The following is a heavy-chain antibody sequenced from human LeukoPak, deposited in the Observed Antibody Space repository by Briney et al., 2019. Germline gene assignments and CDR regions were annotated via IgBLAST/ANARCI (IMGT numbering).Heavy chain of an antibody. V-gene: IGHV4-31*03. CDR3: ARGQLSWFDP. Sequence: PSEALSLTCTVSGGSISSGGYYWSWIRQHPGKGLEWIGYIYYSGSTYYNLSFRSRLTISVDTSKNQFSLKLSSVTAADTAVYYCARGQLSWFDPWGQGTLVTVSS. D-gene: IGHD1-1*01. CDR1: GGSISSGGYY. J-gene: IGHJ5*02. CDR2: IYYSGST.